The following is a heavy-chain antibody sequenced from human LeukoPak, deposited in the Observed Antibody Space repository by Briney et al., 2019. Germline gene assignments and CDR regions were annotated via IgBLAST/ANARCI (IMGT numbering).Heavy chain of an antibody. V-gene: IGHV3-53*01. D-gene: IGHD6-6*01. CDR1: GFTVSSKY. J-gene: IGHJ4*02. Sequence: PGGSLRLSCAASGFTVSSKYMSWVRQAPGKGLEWVAVIYSGGSTYYADSVKGRFTISRDNSKNTLYLQMNSLKAEDTAVYYCASTIATRYFDYWGQGTLVTVSS. CDR2: IYSGGST. CDR3: ASTIATRYFDY.